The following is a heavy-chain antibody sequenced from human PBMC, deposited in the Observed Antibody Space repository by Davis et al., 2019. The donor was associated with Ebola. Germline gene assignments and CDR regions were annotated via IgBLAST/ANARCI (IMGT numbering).Heavy chain of an antibody. CDR2: IYPGDSDT. D-gene: IGHD2-2*01. V-gene: IGHV5-51*01. Sequence: GESLKISCKGSGYSFTSYWIGWVRQMPGKGLEWMGIIYPGDSDTRYSPSFQGQVTISADKSIGTAYLQWSSLKASDTAMYYCARAGYCTTTSCPRDGFDIWGQGTVVTVSS. CDR1: GYSFTSYW. J-gene: IGHJ3*02. CDR3: ARAGYCTTTSCPRDGFDI.